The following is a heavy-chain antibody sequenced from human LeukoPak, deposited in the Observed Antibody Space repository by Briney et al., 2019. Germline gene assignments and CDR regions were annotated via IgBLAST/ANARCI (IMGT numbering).Heavy chain of an antibody. V-gene: IGHV3-7*03. D-gene: IGHD2/OR15-2a*01. CDR3: ARVIVTVPGQSDYFDY. Sequence: GGSLRLSCATSGFTFSNYWMCWVRQVPGKGQEWVANIRQDGGDKYYADSVKGRFTISRDNAKNSLYLQMNSLRAEDTAVYSCARVIVTVPGQSDYFDYWGQGTLVTFSS. CDR1: GFTFSNYW. CDR2: IRQDGGDK. J-gene: IGHJ4*02.